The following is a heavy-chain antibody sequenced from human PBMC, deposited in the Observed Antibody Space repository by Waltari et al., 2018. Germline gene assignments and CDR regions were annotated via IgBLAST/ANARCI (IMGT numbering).Heavy chain of an antibody. CDR3: ASPAGGSLPDAFDI. CDR2: ISSSSSYI. CDR1: GFTFSSYS. D-gene: IGHD1-26*01. J-gene: IGHJ3*02. V-gene: IGHV3-21*01. Sequence: EVQLVESGGGLVKPGGSLSLSCAASGFTFSSYSRNWVRPAPGKGLEWVSSISSSSSYIYYADSVKGRFTISRDNAKNSLYLQMNSLRAEDTAVYYCASPAGGSLPDAFDIWGQGTMVTVSS.